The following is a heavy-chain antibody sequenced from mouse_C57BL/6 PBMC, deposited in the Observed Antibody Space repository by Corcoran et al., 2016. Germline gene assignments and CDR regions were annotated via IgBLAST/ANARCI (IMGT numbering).Heavy chain of an antibody. CDR3: ASAYDGYYLFAY. CDR1: GYTFTTYG. CDR2: INTYSGVP. D-gene: IGHD2-3*01. J-gene: IGHJ3*01. V-gene: IGHV9-3*01. Sequence: QIQLVQSGPELKKPGETVKISCKASGYTFTTYGMSWVKQAPGKGLKWMGWINTYSGVPTYADDFKGRFAFSLETSASTAYLQINNLKNEDTATYFCASAYDGYYLFAYWGQGTLVTVSA.